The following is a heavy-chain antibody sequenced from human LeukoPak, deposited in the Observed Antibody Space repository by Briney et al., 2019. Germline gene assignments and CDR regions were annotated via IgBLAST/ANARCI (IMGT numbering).Heavy chain of an antibody. CDR3: AKGTVRGVISWYFDL. V-gene: IGHV3-23*01. CDR2: ISGSGGST. Sequence: GGSLRLSCAASGFTFSSYAMSWVRQAPGKGLEWVSAISGSGGSTYYAASVKGRFTISRDNSKNTLYLQMNSVRAEDTAVYYCAKGTVRGVISWYFDLWGRGTLVTVSS. J-gene: IGHJ2*01. CDR1: GFTFSSYA. D-gene: IGHD3-10*01.